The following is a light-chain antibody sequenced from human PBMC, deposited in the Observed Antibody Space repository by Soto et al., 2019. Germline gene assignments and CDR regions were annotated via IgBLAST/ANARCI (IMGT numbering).Light chain of an antibody. J-gene: IGKJ5*01. V-gene: IGKV1-17*03. CDR3: LQHKSYPIT. CDR1: QGISNY. Sequence: DIQMTQSPSAMSASVGDIVTITFRASQGISNYLAWYQQKPGKVPKRLIYDASSLQSGVPSRFSGSGSGTEFTLTISSLQPEDFATYYCLQHKSYPITFGQGTRLEIK. CDR2: DAS.